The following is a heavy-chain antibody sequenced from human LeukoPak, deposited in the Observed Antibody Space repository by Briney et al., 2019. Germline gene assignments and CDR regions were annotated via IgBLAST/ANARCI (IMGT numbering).Heavy chain of an antibody. Sequence: GGSLRLSCAASGFTFSSYSMNWVRQAPGKGLEWVSSISSSSSYIYYADSVKGRFTISRDNAKNSLYLQMNSLRAEDTAVYYCARGRDGYNLRYFDYWGQGTLVTVSS. CDR1: GFTFSSYS. CDR2: ISSSSSYI. V-gene: IGHV3-21*01. D-gene: IGHD5-24*01. J-gene: IGHJ4*02. CDR3: ARGRDGYNLRYFDY.